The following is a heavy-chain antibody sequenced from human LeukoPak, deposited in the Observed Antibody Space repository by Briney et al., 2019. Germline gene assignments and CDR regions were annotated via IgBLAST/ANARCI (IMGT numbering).Heavy chain of an antibody. J-gene: IGHJ4*02. CDR1: GYTFSGYY. V-gene: IGHV1-2*02. D-gene: IGHD2-2*01. CDR3: ARSSTGY. Sequence: ASVKVSCKASGYTFSGYYMHWVRQAPGHGLEWMGWMNPNSGATNYAQKFQGRVTMTRDTSSSTAYMELSRLRSDDTAVYYCARSSTGYWGRGTLVTVSS. CDR2: MNPNSGAT.